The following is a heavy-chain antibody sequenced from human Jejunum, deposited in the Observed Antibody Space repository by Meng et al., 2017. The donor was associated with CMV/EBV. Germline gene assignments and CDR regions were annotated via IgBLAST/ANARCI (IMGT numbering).Heavy chain of an antibody. J-gene: IGHJ4*02. V-gene: IGHV4-61*02. CDR3: ARSIGVDHFWSGCDH. CDR1: GDSISSSAYY. D-gene: IGHD3-3*02. Sequence: QQSGPVLCIPSLTLSLTGRVSGDSISSSAYYWTWIRQPARQGLDWIGRIYRSGNNDYNPSLTSRVTMSLDTSENQFSLHLSSGTDADTAVYYCARSIGVDHFWSGCDHWGQGTLVTVSS. CDR2: IYRSGNN.